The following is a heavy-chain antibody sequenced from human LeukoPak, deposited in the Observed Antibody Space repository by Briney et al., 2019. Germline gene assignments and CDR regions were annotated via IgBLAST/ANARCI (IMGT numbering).Heavy chain of an antibody. D-gene: IGHD7-27*01. CDR2: IIPIFGTA. CDR3: ARVTGDLRFDY. Sequence: ASVKVSCRASGGTFSSYGISWVRQAPGQGPEWMGRIIPIFGTANYAQKFQGRVTMTRDTSTSTVYMELSSLRSEDTAVYYCARVTGDLRFDYWGQGTLVTVSS. J-gene: IGHJ4*02. V-gene: IGHV1-69*05. CDR1: GGTFSSYG.